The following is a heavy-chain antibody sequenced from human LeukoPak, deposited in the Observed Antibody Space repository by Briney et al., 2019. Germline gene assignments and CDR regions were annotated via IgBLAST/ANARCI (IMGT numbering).Heavy chain of an antibody. D-gene: IGHD2-21*02. CDR1: GFTFSSYY. J-gene: IGHJ2*01. CDR2: ISGSGGTT. Sequence: GGSLTLSCAASGFTFSSYYMSWVRQAPGKGLEWVSAISGSGGTTYHADSVKGRFTISRDNSKNTLYLQMNSLRAEDTAVYYCAKGGAIVVLTDGYFDLWGRGTLVTVSS. CDR3: AKGGAIVVLTDGYFDL. V-gene: IGHV3-23*01.